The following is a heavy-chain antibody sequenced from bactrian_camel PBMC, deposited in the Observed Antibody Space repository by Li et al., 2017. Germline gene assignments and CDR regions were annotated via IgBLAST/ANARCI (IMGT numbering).Heavy chain of an antibody. Sequence: HVQLVESGGDSVQSGGSLRLSCAASGNGHNGDCMAWFRQAPGQEREGVAAIDTDGNTDYADFVKGRFTVSQDNTKFIVYLQMNNLKPEDTAMYYCAAEVRVRSTTCPTLTFAYWGQGTQVTVS. D-gene: IGHD1*01. CDR3: AAEVRVRSTTCPTLTFAY. V-gene: IGHV3S53*01. CDR1: GNGHNGDC. J-gene: IGHJ6*01. CDR2: IDTDGNT.